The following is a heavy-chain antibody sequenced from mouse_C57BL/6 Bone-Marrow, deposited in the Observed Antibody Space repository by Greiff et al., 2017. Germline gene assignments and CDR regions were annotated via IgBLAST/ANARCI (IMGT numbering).Heavy chain of an antibody. J-gene: IGHJ4*01. CDR1: GYAFSSSW. V-gene: IGHV1-82*01. CDR2: IYPGDGDT. D-gene: IGHD1-1*01. Sequence: VQLQQSGPELVKPGASVKISCKASGYAFSSSWMNWVKQRPGKGLEWIGRIYPGDGDTNYNGKFKGKATLTADKSSSTAYMQLSSLTSEDSAVYFCASYSSSYDYAMDYWGQGTSVTVSS. CDR3: ASYSSSYDYAMDY.